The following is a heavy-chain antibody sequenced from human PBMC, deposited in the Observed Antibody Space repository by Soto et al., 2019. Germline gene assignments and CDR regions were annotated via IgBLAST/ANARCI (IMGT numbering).Heavy chain of an antibody. J-gene: IGHJ3*02. V-gene: IGHV1-69*01. CDR2: FIPVFTTA. D-gene: IGHD4-17*01. Sequence: QVQLVQSGAEVKKPGSSVKVSCKASGGSFSTYGISWVRQAPGQGLEWMGGFIPVFTTAKYAQKFQGRVSITADESTYTAYMEVSSLRSEYTAVYFCARDGVDVSRTTVRHGALDIWGQGTVVTVSS. CDR1: GGSFSTYG. CDR3: ARDGVDVSRTTVRHGALDI.